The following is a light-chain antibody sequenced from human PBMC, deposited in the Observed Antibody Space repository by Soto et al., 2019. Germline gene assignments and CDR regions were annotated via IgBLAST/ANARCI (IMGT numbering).Light chain of an antibody. CDR2: YDN. CDR1: NIGSKS. J-gene: IGLJ2*01. CDR3: QVWDSSSDLVV. V-gene: IGLV3-21*04. Sequence: SYELTQPPSVSVAPGKTARITCGGNNIGSKSVHWYQQKPGQAPVLVIYYDNDRPSGIPERFSGSNSGHTATLTISRVEAGDEADYYCQVWDSSSDLVVFGGGTKLTVL.